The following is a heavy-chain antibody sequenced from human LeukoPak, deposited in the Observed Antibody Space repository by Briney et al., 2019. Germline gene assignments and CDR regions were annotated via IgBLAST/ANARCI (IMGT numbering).Heavy chain of an antibody. CDR1: GGSISSYY. D-gene: IGHD1-1*01. V-gene: IGHV4-59*08. J-gene: IGHJ4*02. CDR2: IYYSGST. CDR3: ARQLDRSSPVDY. Sequence: SEILSLTCTVSGGSISSYYWSWIRQPPGKGLEWIGYIYYSGSTNYNPSLKSRVTISVDTSKNQFSLKLSSVTAADTAVYYCARQLDRSSPVDYWGQGTLVTVSS.